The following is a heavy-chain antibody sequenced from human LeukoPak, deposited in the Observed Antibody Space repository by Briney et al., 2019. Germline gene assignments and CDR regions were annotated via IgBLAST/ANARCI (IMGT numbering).Heavy chain of an antibody. CDR3: ARDRGSGSGNYQGTLFEP. Sequence: SVKVSCKASGYTFNSYAITWVRQAPGQGLEWMGRIIPVVDKADYAQKFQGRVTITAAKSTTTVYMEMSSLISEDTAVYYCARDRGSGSGNYQGTLFEPWGQGTLVIVSS. J-gene: IGHJ5*02. V-gene: IGHV1-69*04. CDR2: IIPVVDKA. D-gene: IGHD3-10*01. CDR1: GYTFNSYA.